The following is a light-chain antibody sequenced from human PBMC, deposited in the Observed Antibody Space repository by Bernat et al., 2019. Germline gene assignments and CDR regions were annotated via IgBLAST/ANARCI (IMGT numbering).Light chain of an antibody. CDR3: GSSAVNFAWV. J-gene: IGLJ3*02. CDR1: SSDVGAYNY. CDR2: DVN. V-gene: IGLV2-11*01. Sequence: QSALTQPRSVSGSPGQSVTISCTGTSSDVGAYNYVSWYQQHPGKAPRLIISDVNKRPSGVPDRFSGSKSGNTASLTISGLQAEDEADYYCGSSAVNFAWVFGGGTKVTVL.